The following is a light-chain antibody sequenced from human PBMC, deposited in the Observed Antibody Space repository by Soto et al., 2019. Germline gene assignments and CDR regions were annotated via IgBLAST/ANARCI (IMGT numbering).Light chain of an antibody. J-gene: IGKJ4*01. CDR3: KKRKNWTTVN. V-gene: IGKV3-11*01. CDR2: DAS. Sequence: EIVLTRSPSTLSLSPGERATLSCRASQSVSRHLAWYQQKPGQAPRLLIYDASKRATGIPARFSGSGSGTDLTLNISSLEHEDFEVYYCKKRKNWTTVNFGGGKKVDIK. CDR1: QSVSRH.